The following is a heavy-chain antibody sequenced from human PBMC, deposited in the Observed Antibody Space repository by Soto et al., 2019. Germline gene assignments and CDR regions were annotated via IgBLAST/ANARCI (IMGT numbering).Heavy chain of an antibody. Sequence: GGSLRLSCAVSGFTFSDYGMHWVRQAPGKGLEWVAVMSYAGTYKYYADSVKGRFTISRDSSTNTLYLQMNSLKVGDTAFYFCARSFNDWTTYFDYWSEGTLVTVSS. CDR3: ARSFNDWTTYFDY. J-gene: IGHJ4*02. V-gene: IGHV3-30*03. D-gene: IGHD3-9*01. CDR2: MSYAGTYK. CDR1: GFTFSDYG.